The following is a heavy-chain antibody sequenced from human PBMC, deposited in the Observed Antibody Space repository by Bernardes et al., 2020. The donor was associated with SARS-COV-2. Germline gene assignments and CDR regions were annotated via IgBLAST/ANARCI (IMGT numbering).Heavy chain of an antibody. CDR2: ISAIGGST. CDR3: SKNAKYSSSSMEV. CDR1: GFTFSKNA. Sequence: GGSLRLSCVASGFTFSKNAMTWVRQVPGKGLEWGSAISAIGGSTYYAESVKGRFTISRDNSRNTLYLEMNSLRAEDTAVYYCSKNAKYSSSSMEVWGQGTTVTVS. D-gene: IGHD6-6*01. J-gene: IGHJ6*02. V-gene: IGHV3-23*01.